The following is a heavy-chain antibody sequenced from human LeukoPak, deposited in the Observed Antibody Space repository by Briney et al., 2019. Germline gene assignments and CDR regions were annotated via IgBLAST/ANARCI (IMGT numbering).Heavy chain of an antibody. CDR2: IIPIFGTA. Sequence: ASVKVSCKASGGTFSSYALSWVRQAPGQGLEWMGGIIPIFGTANYAQKFQGRVTITTDESTSTAYMELSSLRSEDTAVYYCARVAYSNYYYYYMDVWGKGTTVTVSS. J-gene: IGHJ6*03. D-gene: IGHD4-11*01. CDR3: ARVAYSNYYYYYMDV. CDR1: GGTFSSYA. V-gene: IGHV1-69*05.